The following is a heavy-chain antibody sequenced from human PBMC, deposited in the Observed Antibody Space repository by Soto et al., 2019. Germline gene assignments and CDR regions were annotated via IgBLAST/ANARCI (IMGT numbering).Heavy chain of an antibody. J-gene: IGHJ6*03. Sequence: QVQLVQSGAEVKKPGASVKVSCKTSGYTFTIHGISWVRQAPGQGREWKGWISPYNGDTNYAQKLQGRVSVTTDSSTRTAYMELRSLRSEDTAVYYCARMVRGSTVGSYSYMDVWGKGTTVTVSS. D-gene: IGHD3-10*01. CDR2: ISPYNGDT. V-gene: IGHV1-18*01. CDR3: ARMVRGSTVGSYSYMDV. CDR1: GYTFTIHG.